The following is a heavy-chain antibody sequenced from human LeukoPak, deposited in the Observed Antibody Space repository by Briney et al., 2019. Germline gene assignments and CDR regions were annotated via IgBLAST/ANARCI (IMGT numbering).Heavy chain of an antibody. CDR2: ISYDGSNK. D-gene: IGHD3-10*01. J-gene: IGHJ4*02. Sequence: GGSLRLSCAASGFTFSSYSMNWVRQAPGKGLEWVAVISYDGSNKYYADSVKGRFTISRDNSKNTLYLQTNSLRAEDTAVYYCAKDFGFDYWGQGTLVTVSS. CDR3: AKDFGFDY. V-gene: IGHV3-30*18. CDR1: GFTFSSYS.